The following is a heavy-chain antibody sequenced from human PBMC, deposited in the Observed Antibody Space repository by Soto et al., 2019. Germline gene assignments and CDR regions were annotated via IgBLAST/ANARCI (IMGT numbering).Heavy chain of an antibody. D-gene: IGHD3-3*01. CDR2: ISYDGSNK. J-gene: IGHJ6*02. Sequence: XGALRLSCPASGFTLSSYSMHWVRQAPGKGLDWVAVISYDGSNKYYADSVKGRFTISRDNSKNTLYLQMNSLRAEDTAVYYCARLYDFWSGYYLRTYYYGMDVWGQGTTVTVSS. V-gene: IGHV3-30-3*01. CDR3: ARLYDFWSGYYLRTYYYGMDV. CDR1: GFTLSSYS.